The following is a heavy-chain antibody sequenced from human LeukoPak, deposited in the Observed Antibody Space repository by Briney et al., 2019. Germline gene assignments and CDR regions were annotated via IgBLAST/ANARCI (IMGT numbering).Heavy chain of an antibody. J-gene: IGHJ3*02. Sequence: PSETLSLTCTVSGGSISSYYWSWIRQPAGKGLEWIGRIYTSGSTNYNPSLKSRVTMSVDTSKNQFSLKLSSVTAADTAVYYCAVDYSSGWFNAFDIWGQGTMVTVSS. V-gene: IGHV4-4*07. CDR3: AVDYSSGWFNAFDI. D-gene: IGHD6-19*01. CDR2: IYTSGST. CDR1: GGSISSYY.